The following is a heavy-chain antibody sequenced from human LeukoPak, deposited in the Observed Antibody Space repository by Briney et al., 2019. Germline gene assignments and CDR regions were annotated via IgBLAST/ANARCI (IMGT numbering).Heavy chain of an antibody. CDR1: GYTLTELS. CDR2: FDPEDGET. Sequence: ASVKVTCKVSGYTLTELSMHWVRQAPGKGLEWMGGFDPEDGETNYALKCQGRVTMTEDTSTATAYMELSSLRSEDTAVYYCATVRGSYSNYVHYYFDYWGQGTLVTVSS. J-gene: IGHJ4*02. V-gene: IGHV1-24*01. D-gene: IGHD4-11*01. CDR3: ATVRGSYSNYVHYYFDY.